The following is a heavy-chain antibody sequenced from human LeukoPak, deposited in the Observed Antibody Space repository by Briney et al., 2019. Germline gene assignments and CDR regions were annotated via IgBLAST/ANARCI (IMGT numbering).Heavy chain of an antibody. CDR2: INHSGST. CDR1: GGSFSGYY. CDR3: ARESYGDYAYFDY. V-gene: IGHV4-34*01. Sequence: PSETLSLTCAVYGGSFSGYYWSWIRQPPGKGLEWIGEINHSGSTNFNPSLKSRVTISVDTSKNQFSLKLTSVTAADTGVYYCARESYGDYAYFDYWGQGTLVTVSS. J-gene: IGHJ4*02. D-gene: IGHD4-17*01.